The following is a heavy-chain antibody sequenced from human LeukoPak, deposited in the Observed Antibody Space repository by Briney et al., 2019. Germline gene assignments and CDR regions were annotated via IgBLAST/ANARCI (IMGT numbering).Heavy chain of an antibody. CDR3: ARDSSAMVEFFDY. CDR2: ISYDGSNK. D-gene: IGHD4/OR15-4a*01. V-gene: IGHV3-30*04. J-gene: IGHJ4*02. Sequence: GRSLRLSCAASGFTSSSYAMHWVRQAPGKGLEWVAVISYDGSNKYYADSVKGRFTISRDNSKNTLYLQMNSLRAEDTAVYYCARDSSAMVEFFDYWGQGTLVTVSS. CDR1: GFTSSSYA.